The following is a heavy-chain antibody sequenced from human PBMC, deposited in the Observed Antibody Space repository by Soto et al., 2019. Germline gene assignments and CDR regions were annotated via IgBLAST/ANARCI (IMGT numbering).Heavy chain of an antibody. CDR1: GYTFTSYY. CDR2: INPSGGST. CDR3: ARLVHLKGSIAAPDSVDP. Sequence: ASVKVSCKASGYTFTSYYMHWVRQAPGQGLEWMGIINPSGGSTSYAQKFQGRVTMTRDTSTSTVYMELSSLRSEDTAVYYCARLVHLKGSIAAPDSVDPWGQGTLVTVSS. D-gene: IGHD6-6*01. V-gene: IGHV1-46*03. J-gene: IGHJ5*02.